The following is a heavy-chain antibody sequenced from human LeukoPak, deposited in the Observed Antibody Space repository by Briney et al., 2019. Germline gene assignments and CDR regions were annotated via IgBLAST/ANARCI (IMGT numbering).Heavy chain of an antibody. Sequence: GRSLRLSCAASGFTFDDYAMHWVRHAPGKGLEWVSGISWNSGSIGYADSVKGRFTISRDNAKNSLYLQMNSLRAEDTALYYCAKKGYSSSFDYWGQGTLVTVSS. J-gene: IGHJ4*02. CDR1: GFTFDDYA. CDR3: AKKGYSSSFDY. CDR2: ISWNSGSI. V-gene: IGHV3-9*01. D-gene: IGHD6-6*01.